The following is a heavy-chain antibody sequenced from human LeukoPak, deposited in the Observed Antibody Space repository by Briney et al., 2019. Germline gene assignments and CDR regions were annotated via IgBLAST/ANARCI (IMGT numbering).Heavy chain of an antibody. Sequence: SETLSLTCAVYGGSFSGYYWSWIRQPPGKGLEWIGEINHSGSTNYNPSLKSRVTISVDTSKNQFSLKLSPVTAADTAVYYCARFYDNIYYYYGMDVWGQGTTGTVSS. V-gene: IGHV4-34*01. CDR1: GGSFSGYY. CDR2: INHSGST. CDR3: ARFYDNIYYYYGMDV. D-gene: IGHD3-9*01. J-gene: IGHJ6*02.